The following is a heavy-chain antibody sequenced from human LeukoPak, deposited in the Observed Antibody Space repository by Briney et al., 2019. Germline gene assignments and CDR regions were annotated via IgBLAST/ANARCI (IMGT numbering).Heavy chain of an antibody. Sequence: PSETLSLTCAVSGYSISSGYYWGWIRQPPGKGLEWIGSIYHSGSTYYNPSLKSRVTISVDTSKNQFSLKLSSVTAADTAVYYCARHRHYYGPGSYKDWFDPWGQGTLVTVSS. D-gene: IGHD3-10*01. V-gene: IGHV4-38-2*01. CDR3: ARHRHYYGPGSYKDWFDP. CDR1: GYSISSGYY. J-gene: IGHJ5*02. CDR2: IYHSGST.